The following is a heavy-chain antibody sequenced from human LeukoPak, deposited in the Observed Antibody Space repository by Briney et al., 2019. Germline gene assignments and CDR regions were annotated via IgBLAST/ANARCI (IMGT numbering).Heavy chain of an antibody. V-gene: IGHV3-21*06. CDR3: ARGTVAGTPDFDF. Sequence: PGGSLRLSCAASGFTFNTSSLNWDRQAPGKGLEWVSSISGSSSFVYYADSLKGRFTISRDNAKNSLYLQMNSLRVEDTAVYYCARGTVAGTPDFDFWGQGTLVAVSS. CDR1: GFTFNTSS. J-gene: IGHJ4*02. CDR2: ISGSSSFV. D-gene: IGHD6-19*01.